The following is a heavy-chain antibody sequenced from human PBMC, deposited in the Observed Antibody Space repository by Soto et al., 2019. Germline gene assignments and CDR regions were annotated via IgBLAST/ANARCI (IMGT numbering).Heavy chain of an antibody. CDR1: GFTVSSNY. V-gene: IGHV3-53*01. CDR2: IYSGGST. J-gene: IGHJ4*02. CDR3: ARDPGSGSGTG. Sequence: EVQLVESGGGLIQPGGSLRLSCAASGFTVSSNYMSWVRQAPGKGLEWVSVIYSGGSTYYADSVKGRFTISRDNSKNMLNLQMISLSAEDTDVYYCARDPGSGSGTGWGQGTLVTVSS. D-gene: IGHD3-10*01.